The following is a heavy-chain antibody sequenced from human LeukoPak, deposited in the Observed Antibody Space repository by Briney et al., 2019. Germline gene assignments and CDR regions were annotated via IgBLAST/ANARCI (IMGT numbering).Heavy chain of an antibody. CDR3: ARAEPDPRRRRDGYSPYYYYGMDV. Sequence: PSETLSLTCTVSGGSISSYYWSWIRQPPGKGLEWIGYIYYSGSTNYHPSLKSRVTISVDTSKNQFSLKLSSVTAADTAVYYCARAEPDPRRRRDGYSPYYYYGMDVWGQGTTVTVSS. J-gene: IGHJ6*02. CDR2: IYYSGST. D-gene: IGHD5-24*01. V-gene: IGHV4-59*08. CDR1: GGSISSYY.